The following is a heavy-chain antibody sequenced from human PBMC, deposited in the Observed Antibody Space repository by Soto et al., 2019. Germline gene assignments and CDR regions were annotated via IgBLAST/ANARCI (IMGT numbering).Heavy chain of an antibody. V-gene: IGHV4-31*03. CDR3: ASKRWLQLND. CDR2: IKYSGTT. Sequence: SETVSLRCTVSGASGGSGAYYWSWIRQVPGEGLEWIGYIKYSGTTHYSPSLKSRVNISFDKSKNQVFLNLRFVNGADTALYYCASKRWLQLNDWGQGTLVTVSS. CDR1: GASGGSGAYY. D-gene: IGHD5-12*01. J-gene: IGHJ4*02.